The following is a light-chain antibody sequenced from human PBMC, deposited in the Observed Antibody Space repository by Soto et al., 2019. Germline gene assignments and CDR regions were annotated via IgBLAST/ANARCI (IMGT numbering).Light chain of an antibody. Sequence: AIQLTQSPSSLSASVGDRVTITCRASQDIAIYLAWYQQKPGKAPKLLIYDASNSLVGGLESRFSGSGSGTEFTLTISNLQPDDFATYYCQQYNSYITFGGGTKVDIK. CDR3: QQYNSYIT. J-gene: IGKJ4*01. V-gene: IGKV1-13*02. CDR1: QDIAIY. CDR2: DASN.